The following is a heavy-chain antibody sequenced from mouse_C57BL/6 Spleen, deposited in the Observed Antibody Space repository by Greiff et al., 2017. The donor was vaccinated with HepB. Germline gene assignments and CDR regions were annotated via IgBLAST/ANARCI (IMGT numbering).Heavy chain of an antibody. J-gene: IGHJ3*02. CDR1: GYAFSSSW. CDR2: IYPGDGDT. Sequence: VKLMESGPELVKPGASVKISCKASGYAFSSSWMNWVKQRPGKGLEWIGRIYPGDGDTNYNGKFKGKATLTADKSSSTAYMQLSSLTSEDSAVYFCAREDGYWGQGTLVTVSA. V-gene: IGHV1-82*01. CDR3: AREDGY.